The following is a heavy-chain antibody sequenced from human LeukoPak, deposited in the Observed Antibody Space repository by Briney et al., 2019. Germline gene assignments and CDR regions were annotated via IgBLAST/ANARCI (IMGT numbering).Heavy chain of an antibody. J-gene: IGHJ4*02. CDR2: ISYDGSNK. CDR3: ARDRTITARWLQPSY. Sequence: PGRSLRLSCAASGFTFSSYAMHWVRQAPGKGLEWVAVISYDGSNKYYADSVKGRFTISRDNSKNTLYLQMNSLRAEDTVVYYCARDRTITARWLQPSYWGQGTLVTVSS. V-gene: IGHV3-30-3*01. D-gene: IGHD5-24*01. CDR1: GFTFSSYA.